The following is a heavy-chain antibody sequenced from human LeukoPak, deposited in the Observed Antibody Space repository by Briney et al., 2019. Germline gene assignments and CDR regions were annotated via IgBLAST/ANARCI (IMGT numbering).Heavy chain of an antibody. CDR2: IWYDGSNK. J-gene: IGHJ4*02. V-gene: IGHV3-33*01. CDR1: RFTFSSYG. CDR3: ARDRLQNYFDY. Sequence: GGSLRLSCAASRFTFSSYGMHWVRQAPGKGLEWVAVIWYDGSNKYYADSVKGRFTISRDNSKNTLYLQMNSLRAEDTAVYYCARDRLQNYFDYWGQGTLVTVSS. D-gene: IGHD4-11*01.